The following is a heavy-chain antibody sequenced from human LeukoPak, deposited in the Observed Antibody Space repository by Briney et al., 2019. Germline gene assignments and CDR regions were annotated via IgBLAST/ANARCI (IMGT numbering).Heavy chain of an antibody. Sequence: SETLSLTCAVSGGSISSSNWWSWVRQPPGQGLEWVGEIYHSGSTNYNPSLKSRVTISVDKSKNQFSLKLSSVTAADTAVYYCARVRRFYDYYMDVWGKGTTVTVSS. CDR1: GGSISSSNW. V-gene: IGHV4-4*02. CDR3: ARVRRFYDYYMDV. J-gene: IGHJ6*03. CDR2: IYHSGST.